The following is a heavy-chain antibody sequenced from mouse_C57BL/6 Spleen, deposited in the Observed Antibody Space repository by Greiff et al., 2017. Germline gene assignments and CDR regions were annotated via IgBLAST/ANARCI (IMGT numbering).Heavy chain of an antibody. D-gene: IGHD3-2*02. V-gene: IGHV1-22*01. Sequence: EVQLQQSGPELVKPGASVKMSCKASGYTFTDYNMHWVKQSPGKSLEWIGYINPNNGGTSYNQKFKGKATLTVNKSSSTAYMTLRSLTSEDSAVYYCALDSSGLVDDWGQGTTLTVSS. J-gene: IGHJ2*01. CDR2: INPNNGGT. CDR3: ALDSSGLVDD. CDR1: GYTFTDYN.